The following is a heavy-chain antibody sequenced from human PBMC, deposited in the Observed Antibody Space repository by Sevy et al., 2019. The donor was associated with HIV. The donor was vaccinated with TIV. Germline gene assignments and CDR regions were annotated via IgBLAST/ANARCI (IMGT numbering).Heavy chain of an antibody. J-gene: IGHJ4*02. D-gene: IGHD1-26*01. CDR1: GFTFNTYA. CDR3: AKDRGGATYFDY. CDR2: ISISGDNT. Sequence: GGSLRLSCSASGFTFNTYAMSWVRQAPGKGLEWVSGISISGDNTVYAESVKGRFTISRDNSKNTLYLQMNSLRAEDTAVYYCAKDRGGATYFDYWGQGTLVTVSS. V-gene: IGHV3-23*01.